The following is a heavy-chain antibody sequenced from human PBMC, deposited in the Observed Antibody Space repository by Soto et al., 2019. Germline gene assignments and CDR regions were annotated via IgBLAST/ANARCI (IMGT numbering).Heavy chain of an antibody. CDR3: ARDLRTQYFFDY. V-gene: IGHV3-30-3*01. D-gene: IGHD3-9*01. CDR2: ISYDGSSK. CDR1: GFTFSEYA. Sequence: GGSLRLSCASSGFTFSEYAMHWVRQAPGKGLEWVAVISYDGSSKYYRDSVKGRFTISRDNSKNTLFLQMDSLRDEDTAVYYCARDLRTQYFFDYWGQGTQVTVSS. J-gene: IGHJ4*02.